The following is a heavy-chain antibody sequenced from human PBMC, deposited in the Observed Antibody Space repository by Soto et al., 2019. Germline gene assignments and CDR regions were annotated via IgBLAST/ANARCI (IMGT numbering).Heavy chain of an antibody. CDR3: AKNSESSAYSSFDY. CDR1: RLTFGSYA. Sequence: GGSLRLSWAPSRLTFGSYAIPWVRQAPGKGLEGVSGISGSGISTYYADSVKGRFTISRDNSKNTLYLQMNSLRAEDTAVYYCAKNSESSAYSSFDYWGQGT. D-gene: IGHD3-22*01. CDR2: ISGSGIST. J-gene: IGHJ4*02. V-gene: IGHV3-23*01.